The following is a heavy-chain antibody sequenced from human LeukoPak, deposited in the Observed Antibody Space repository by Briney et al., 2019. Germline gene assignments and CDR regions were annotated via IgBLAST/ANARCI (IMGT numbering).Heavy chain of an antibody. CDR1: GFTFSDHY. CDR2: TRNKANSYTT. J-gene: IGHJ4*02. Sequence: GGSLRLSCAASGFTFSDHYMDWVRQAPGKGLEWVGRTRNKANSYTTEYAASVKGRFTITRDDSKNSLYLQMNSLKTEDTAVYYCARNKGYSSSWTPFDYWGQGTLVTVSS. D-gene: IGHD6-13*01. V-gene: IGHV3-72*01. CDR3: ARNKGYSSSWTPFDY.